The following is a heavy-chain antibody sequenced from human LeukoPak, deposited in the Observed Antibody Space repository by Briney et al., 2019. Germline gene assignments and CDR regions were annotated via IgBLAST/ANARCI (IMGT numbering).Heavy chain of an antibody. D-gene: IGHD3-10*01. V-gene: IGHV3-74*01. CDR3: ASLLTPYHGSGGGGMDA. CDR2: ISGDGSMT. J-gene: IGHJ6*02. CDR1: GFTFSTHW. Sequence: GGSLRLSCAASGFTFSTHWMYWVRQAPGRELVWVSRISGDGSMTSYADSVKGRFTISRDNAKDTLYLQMTSLRVEDTAVYSCASLLTPYHGSGGGGMDAWGQGTTVTVSS.